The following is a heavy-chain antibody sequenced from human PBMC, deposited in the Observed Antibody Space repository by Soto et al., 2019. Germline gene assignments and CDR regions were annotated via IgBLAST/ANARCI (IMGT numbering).Heavy chain of an antibody. CDR2: ISYSAST. CDR1: GGSISSGDYY. D-gene: IGHD4-4*01. V-gene: IGHV4-30-4*01. Sequence: QVQLQASGPGLVKPSQTLSLTCTVSGGSISSGDYYWSWIRQPPGKGLEWIGYISYSASTYYNPFLKSRVTISVDTSKTQSSLKLSSVTAADTAVYYCARQARALYSNDDFDFWGQGTLVTVSS. J-gene: IGHJ4*02. CDR3: ARQARALYSNDDFDF.